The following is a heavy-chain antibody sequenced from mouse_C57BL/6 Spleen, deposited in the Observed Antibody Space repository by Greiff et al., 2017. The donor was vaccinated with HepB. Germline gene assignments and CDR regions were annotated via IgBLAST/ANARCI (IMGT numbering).Heavy chain of an antibody. CDR3: ATLLLRPFAY. Sequence: QVQLKESGPGLVAPSQSLSITCTVSGFSLTSYGVDWVRQSPGKGLEWLGVIWGVGSTNYNSALKSRLSISKDNSKSQVFLKMNSLQTDDTAMYYCATLLLRPFAYWGQGTLVTVSA. CDR2: IWGVGST. J-gene: IGHJ3*01. V-gene: IGHV2-6*01. D-gene: IGHD1-1*01. CDR1: GFSLTSYG.